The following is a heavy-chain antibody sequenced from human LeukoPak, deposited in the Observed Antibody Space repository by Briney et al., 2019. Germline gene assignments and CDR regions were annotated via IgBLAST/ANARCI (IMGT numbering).Heavy chain of an antibody. Sequence: KPGRSLRLSCAASGFTLSSYGMHWVRQAPGKGLEWVGRIKSKTDGGTTDYAAPVKGRFTISRDDSKNTLYLQMNSLKTEDTAVYYCTTATSSTYCSSTSCWIAEYFQHWGQGTLVTVSS. V-gene: IGHV3-15*01. D-gene: IGHD2-2*01. J-gene: IGHJ1*01. CDR2: IKSKTDGGTT. CDR3: TTATSSTYCSSTSCWIAEYFQH. CDR1: GFTLSSYG.